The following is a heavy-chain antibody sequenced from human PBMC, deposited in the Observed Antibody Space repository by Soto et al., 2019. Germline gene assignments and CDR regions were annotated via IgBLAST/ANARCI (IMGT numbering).Heavy chain of an antibody. J-gene: IGHJ3*02. CDR2: ISGSGGST. CDR1: GFTFSSYA. CDR3: AKDRDGYNYEASACDI. V-gene: IGHV3-23*01. D-gene: IGHD5-12*01. Sequence: GGSLRLSCAASGFTFSSYAMSWVRQAPGKGLEWVSAISGSGGSTYYADSVKGRFTISRDNSKNTLYLRMNSLRAEDTAVYYCAKDRDGYNYEASACDIWGQGTMVTVS.